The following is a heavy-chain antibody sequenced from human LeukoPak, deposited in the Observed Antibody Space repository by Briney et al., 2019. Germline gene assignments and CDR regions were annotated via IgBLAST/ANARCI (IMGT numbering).Heavy chain of an antibody. CDR2: ISGSGGST. V-gene: IGHV3-23*01. CDR1: GFTFSSYA. D-gene: IGHD3-22*01. J-gene: IGHJ3*02. CDR3: AKDITMIGVEIGAFDI. Sequence: PAGGSLRLSCAASGFTFSSYAMSWVRQAPGKGLEWVSAISGSGGSTHYADSVKGRFTISRDNSKNTLYLQMNSLRAEDTAVYYCAKDITMIGVEIGAFDIWGQGTMVTVSS.